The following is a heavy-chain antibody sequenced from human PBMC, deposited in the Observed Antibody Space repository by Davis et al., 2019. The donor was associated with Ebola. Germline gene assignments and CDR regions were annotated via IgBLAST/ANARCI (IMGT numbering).Heavy chain of an antibody. CDR1: GGSISSSNW. V-gene: IGHV4-4*02. CDR2: IYHSGST. Sequence: MPSETLSLTCAVSGGSISSSNWWRWVRQPPGKGLEWIGEIYHSGSTNYNPSLKSRVTISVDKSKNQFSLKLSSVTAADTAVYYCARGNIVVVPAAIYNWFDPWGQGTLVTVSS. D-gene: IGHD2-2*01. CDR3: ARGNIVVVPAAIYNWFDP. J-gene: IGHJ5*02.